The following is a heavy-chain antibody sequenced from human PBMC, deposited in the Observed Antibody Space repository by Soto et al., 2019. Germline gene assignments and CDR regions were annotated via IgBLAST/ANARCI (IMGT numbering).Heavy chain of an antibody. CDR1: GFTSSSYG. D-gene: IGHD4-17*01. CDR2: VSYDGSNK. Sequence: GGSLRLSCAASGFTSSSYGMHWVRQAPGKGLEWVAVVSYDGSNKYYADSVRGRFTISRDNSKNTLYLQMNSLRTEDTAVYYCAKDYGGNSGVVDYWGQGTLVTV. V-gene: IGHV3-30*18. J-gene: IGHJ4*02. CDR3: AKDYGGNSGVVDY.